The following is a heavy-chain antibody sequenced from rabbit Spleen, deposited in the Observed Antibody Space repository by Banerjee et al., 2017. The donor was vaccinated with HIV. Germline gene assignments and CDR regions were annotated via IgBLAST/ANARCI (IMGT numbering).Heavy chain of an antibody. CDR2: INAVTGKA. V-gene: IGHV1S45*01. Sequence: QEQLVESGGGLVQPGGSLTLTCKASGFDFSNNAMCWVRQAPGKGLEWIACINAVTGKAVYASWAKGRYTFSKTSSTTVTLQMTSLTAADTATYFCVKSGPGSNSCAWYFGLWGPGTLVTVS. CDR3: VKSGPGSNSCAWYFGL. J-gene: IGHJ4*01. D-gene: IGHD3-1*01. CDR1: GFDFSNNA.